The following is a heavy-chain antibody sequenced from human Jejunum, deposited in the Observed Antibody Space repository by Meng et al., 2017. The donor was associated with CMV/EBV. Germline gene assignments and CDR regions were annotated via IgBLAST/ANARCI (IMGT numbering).Heavy chain of an antibody. J-gene: IGHJ5*02. CDR3: AISPNQDPGS. CDR1: GASINSDIW. D-gene: IGHD1-14*01. CDR2: IHQTGNT. V-gene: IGHV4-4*02. Sequence: QVQLRESGPGLVKPSGTLSLTCAVSGASINSDIWLCWVRQPPGKGLEWIGEIHQTGNTNYNPSLRSRVTISMDESKNQFSLNVSSVTAADTAFYYCAISPNQDPGSWGQGTLVTVSS.